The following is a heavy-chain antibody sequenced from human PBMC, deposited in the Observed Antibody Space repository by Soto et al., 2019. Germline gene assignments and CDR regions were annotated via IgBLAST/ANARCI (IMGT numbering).Heavy chain of an antibody. CDR2: IWDDGTNK. CDR3: VRDLREDGCSSSSCFYFDY. CDR1: GFSFSTYG. D-gene: IGHD2-2*01. V-gene: IGHV3-33*01. J-gene: IGHJ4*02. Sequence: QVQLVESGGGVVQPGRSLRLSCAASGFSFSTYGMHWVRQAPGKGLEWVAVIWDDGTNKYYADSVKGRFTISRDNSKNTLYLQMNSLRAEDTAVYYCVRDLREDGCSSSSCFYFDYWGQGTRVTVSS.